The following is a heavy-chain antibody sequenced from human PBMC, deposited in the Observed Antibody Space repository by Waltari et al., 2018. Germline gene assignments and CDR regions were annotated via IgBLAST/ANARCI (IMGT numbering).Heavy chain of an antibody. CDR2: ISSNGGST. J-gene: IGHJ4*02. Sequence: EVQLVESGGGLVQPGGTLRLSCAASDFTFSSYWMAWVRQAPGKGLEYVSAISSNGGSTYYADSVKGRFTISRDNSKNTLYLQMSSLRAEDTAVYYCVTIFGVVAHYWGQGTLVTVSS. V-gene: IGHV3-64D*08. D-gene: IGHD3-3*01. CDR1: DFTFSSYW. CDR3: VTIFGVVAHY.